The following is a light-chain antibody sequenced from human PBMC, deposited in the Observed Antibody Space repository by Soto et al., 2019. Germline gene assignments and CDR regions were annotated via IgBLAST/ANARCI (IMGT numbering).Light chain of an antibody. J-gene: IGLJ1*01. V-gene: IGLV2-8*01. CDR1: SSDVGGYDY. CDR2: EVS. Sequence: QSVLTQPPSASGSPGQSVTISCTGTSSDVGGYDYVSWYQQHPGKAPKLMIYEVSERPSGVPDRFSGSKSGNTASLTVSGLQAEDEADYYCSSFAGTNNFVFGTRTKVTVL. CDR3: SSFAGTNNFV.